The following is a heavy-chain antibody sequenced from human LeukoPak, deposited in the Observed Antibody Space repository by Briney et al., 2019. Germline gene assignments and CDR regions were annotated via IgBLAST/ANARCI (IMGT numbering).Heavy chain of an antibody. CDR3: AELGITMIGGV. Sequence: GGSLRLSCAASGFRFSGYDMNWVRQAPGKGLEWVSYISSSSSSIYYADSVKGRFTISRDNAKNSLYLQMNSPRAEDTAVYYCAELGITMIGGVWGKGTTVTISS. V-gene: IGHV3-48*01. J-gene: IGHJ6*04. CDR2: ISSSSSSI. D-gene: IGHD3-10*02. CDR1: GFRFSGYD.